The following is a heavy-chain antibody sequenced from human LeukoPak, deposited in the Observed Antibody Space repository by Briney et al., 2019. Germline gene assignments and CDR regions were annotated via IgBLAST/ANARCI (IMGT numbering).Heavy chain of an antibody. CDR2: LSWNSDSI. CDR3: AKDRNGGNSGHFDY. V-gene: IGHV3-9*01. J-gene: IGHJ4*02. CDR1: GFTFDDYA. Sequence: AGGSLRLSCAASGFTFDDYAMHWVRQAPGKGLEWVSGLSWNSDSIAYADSVKGRFTISRDNAKNSLYLQMNTLRAEDTALYCCAKDRNGGNSGHFDYWGQGTLVTVSS. D-gene: IGHD4-23*01.